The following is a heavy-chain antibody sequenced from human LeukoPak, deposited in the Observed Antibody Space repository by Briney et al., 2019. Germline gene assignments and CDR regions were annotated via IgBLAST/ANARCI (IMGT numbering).Heavy chain of an antibody. CDR2: IIPIFGTA. CDR1: GGTFNNYG. V-gene: IGHV1-69*13. Sequence: SVKVSCKAFGGTFNNYGISWVRQAPGQGLEWMGGIIPIFGTANYAQKFQGRVTITADESTSTAYMELSSLRSEDTAVYYCARVVNGFGELLWFYFDYWGQGTLVTVSS. J-gene: IGHJ4*02. D-gene: IGHD3-10*01. CDR3: ARVVNGFGELLWFYFDY.